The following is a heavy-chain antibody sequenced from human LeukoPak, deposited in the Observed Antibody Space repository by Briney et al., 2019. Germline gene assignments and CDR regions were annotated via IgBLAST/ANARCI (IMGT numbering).Heavy chain of an antibody. Sequence: ASVKVSCKASGYTFTSYAMNWVRQAPGQGLEWMGWINTNTGNPTYAQGFTGRFVFSLDTSVSTAYLQISSLKAEDTAVYYCAREGDSSSWYRFDPWGQGTLVTVSS. CDR2: INTNTGNP. D-gene: IGHD6-13*01. J-gene: IGHJ5*02. V-gene: IGHV7-4-1*02. CDR1: GYTFTSYA. CDR3: AREGDSSSWYRFDP.